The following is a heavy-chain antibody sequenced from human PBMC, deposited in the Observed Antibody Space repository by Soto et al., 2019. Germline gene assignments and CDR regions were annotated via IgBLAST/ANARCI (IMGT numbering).Heavy chain of an antibody. Sequence: SETLSLTCTVSGGSISSSTYYWGWVRQPPGKGLEWIGSIYYSGSTYYNPSLKSRLTISVDTSKNQFSLNLSSVTAAETAVYYCAQLLGYYSYYMDVWGKGTTVTVS. D-gene: IGHD2-2*01. CDR3: AQLLGYYSYYMDV. CDR1: GGSISSSTYY. J-gene: IGHJ6*03. CDR2: IYYSGST. V-gene: IGHV4-39*01.